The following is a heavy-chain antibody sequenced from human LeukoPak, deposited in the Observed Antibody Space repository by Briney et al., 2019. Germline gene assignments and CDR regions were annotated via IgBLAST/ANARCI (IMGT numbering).Heavy chain of an antibody. V-gene: IGHV4-39*01. D-gene: IGHD2-15*01. J-gene: IGHJ4*02. CDR2: IYYSGST. CDR1: GGSISSSSYY. Sequence: PSETLSLTCTVSGGSISSSSYYWGWIRQPPGKGLEWIGSIYYSGSTYYNPSLKSRVTISVDTSKNQFSLKLSSVTAADTAVYYCAVHHPGYCSGGSCYPGYFDYWGQGTLVTVSS. CDR3: AVHHPGYCSGGSCYPGYFDY.